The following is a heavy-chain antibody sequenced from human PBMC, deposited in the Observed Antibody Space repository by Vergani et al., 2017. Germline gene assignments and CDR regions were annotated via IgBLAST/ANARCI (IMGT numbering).Heavy chain of an antibody. Sequence: EVQLVQSGAEVKKPGASLKISCKGSGYSFTSYWIGWVRQMPGKGLEWMGIIYPGDSDTRYSPSFQGQVTIAADKSISTAYLQWSSLKASDTAMYYCAKDRGIAVATLIFDYWGQGTLVTVSS. V-gene: IGHV5-51*01. CDR3: AKDRGIAVATLIFDY. J-gene: IGHJ4*02. CDR1: GYSFTSYW. D-gene: IGHD6-19*01. CDR2: IYPGDSDT.